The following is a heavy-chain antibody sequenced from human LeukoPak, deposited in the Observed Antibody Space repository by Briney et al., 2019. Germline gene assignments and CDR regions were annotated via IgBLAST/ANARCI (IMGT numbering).Heavy chain of an antibody. CDR1: GFTFSDYY. V-gene: IGHV3-72*01. Sequence: GGSLRLFCVASGFTFSDYYIEWVRQAPGKGLEWVGRSRNKANSYSTEYAASVKGRFSISRDDSKNSVYLQVSSLKTEDTAVYYCARDSGLGYWGQGTLVTVSS. CDR2: SRNKANSYST. J-gene: IGHJ4*02. CDR3: ARDSGLGY. D-gene: IGHD3-16*01.